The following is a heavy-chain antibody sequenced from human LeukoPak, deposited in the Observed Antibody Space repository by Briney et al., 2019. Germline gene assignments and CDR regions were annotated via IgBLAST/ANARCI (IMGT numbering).Heavy chain of an antibody. CDR2: ISAYNGNT. D-gene: IGHD2-15*01. V-gene: IGHV1-18*04. CDR1: GYTFTGYY. CDR3: ARAVVAATPFDY. Sequence: ASVKVSCKASGYTFTGYYMHWVRQAPGQGLEWMGWISAYNGNTNYAQKLQGRVTMTTDTSTSTAYMELRSLRSDDTAVYYCARAVVAATPFDYWGQGTLVTVSS. J-gene: IGHJ4*02.